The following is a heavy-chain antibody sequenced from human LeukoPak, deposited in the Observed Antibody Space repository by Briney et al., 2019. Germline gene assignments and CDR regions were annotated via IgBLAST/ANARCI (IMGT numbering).Heavy chain of an antibody. CDR3: AKKAGYSSSWSDY. J-gene: IGHJ4*02. Sequence: PGGSLRLSCAASGFTVSSNYMIWVRQAPGRGLEWVSVIYSGGGTYYADSVKGRFTISRDNSKNTLYLQMNSLRAEDTALYYCAKKAGYSSSWSDYWGQGTLVTVSS. CDR1: GFTVSSNY. D-gene: IGHD6-13*01. CDR2: IYSGGGT. V-gene: IGHV3-53*01.